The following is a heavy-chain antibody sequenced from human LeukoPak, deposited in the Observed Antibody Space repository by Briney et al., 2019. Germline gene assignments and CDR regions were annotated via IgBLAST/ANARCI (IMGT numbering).Heavy chain of an antibody. J-gene: IGHJ2*01. V-gene: IGHV5-51*01. CDR3: ARLGGDTYYFGSASYPNWYFDL. CDR2: VYPDDSDT. CDR1: GYTFTSYW. D-gene: IGHD3-10*01. Sequence: GESLKISCQASGYTFTSYWIGWVRQMPGKGLECMGIVYPDDSDTTYSPSFQGQVTISADKSFSTAYLQWSSLKASDTAIYYCARLGGDTYYFGSASYPNWYFDLWGRGTLVTVSS.